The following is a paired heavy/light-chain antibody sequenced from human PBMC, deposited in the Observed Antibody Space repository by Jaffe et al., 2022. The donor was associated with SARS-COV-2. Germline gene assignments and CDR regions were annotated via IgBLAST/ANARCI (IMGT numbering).Heavy chain of an antibody. Sequence: QVQLVESGGGVVQPGRSLRLSCAASGFTFSSYAMQWVRQAPGKGLGWVAVISNDGTDRNYADSVKGRFTISRDNSKNTLYLQTNSLRAEDTAVYYCARGRTRGNNHDLDYWGQGTLVTVSS. CDR3: ARGRTRGNNHDLDY. CDR1: GFTFSSYA. J-gene: IGHJ4*02. V-gene: IGHV3-30*04. D-gene: IGHD1-1*01. CDR2: ISNDGTDR.
Light chain of an antibody. CDR2: TNN. Sequence: QSVLTQPPSVSGAPGQRVTISCTGSSSNIGASFDVHWYQHLPGTAPKLLIYTNNNRPSGVPDRFSGSNSGTSASLAISGLQAEDEADYYCQSYDSSLSASVFGSGTKVTVL. J-gene: IGLJ1*01. CDR3: QSYDSSLSASV. V-gene: IGLV1-40*01. CDR1: SSNIGASFD.